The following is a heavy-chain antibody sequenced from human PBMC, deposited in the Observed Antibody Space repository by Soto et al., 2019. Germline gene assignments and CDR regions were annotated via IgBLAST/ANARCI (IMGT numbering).Heavy chain of an antibody. D-gene: IGHD2-2*02. J-gene: IGHJ6*02. Sequence: ASVKVSCKVSGYTLTELSMHWVRQAPGKGLEWMGGFDPEDGETIYAQKFQGRVTMTEDTSTDTAYMELSSLRSEDTAVYYCATIGYCSSTSFYTYYYYGMDVWGQGTTVTVSS. CDR1: GYTLTELS. CDR2: FDPEDGET. CDR3: ATIGYCSSTSFYTYYYYGMDV. V-gene: IGHV1-24*01.